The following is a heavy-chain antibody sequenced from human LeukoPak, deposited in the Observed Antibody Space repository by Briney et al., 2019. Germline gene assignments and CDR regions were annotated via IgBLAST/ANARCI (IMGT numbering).Heavy chain of an antibody. V-gene: IGHV3-30*18. D-gene: IGHD2-21*02. CDR3: AKDKGGDCIDY. Sequence: GGSLRLSCAASGFTFSSYAMSWVRQAPGKGLEWVAVISYDGSNKYYADSVKGRFTISRDNSKNTLYLQMNSLRAEDTAVYYCAKDKGGDCIDYWGQGTLVTVSS. CDR1: GFTFSSYA. J-gene: IGHJ4*02. CDR2: ISYDGSNK.